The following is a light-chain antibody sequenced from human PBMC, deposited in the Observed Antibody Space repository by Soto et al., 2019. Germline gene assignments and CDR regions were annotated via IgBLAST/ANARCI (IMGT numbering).Light chain of an antibody. J-gene: IGKJ1*01. CDR1: QSTNSY. V-gene: IGKV1-39*01. CDR3: QQSFKTPRT. Sequence: DIQMTQSPSSLSSSVGDRVTITCRASQSTNSYLNWYQQKPGQAPKLLIYAASSLHSGAPSRFRGSGSGTDFTLTISTLQTEDFATCYCQQSFKTPRTFGQGTKVEIK. CDR2: AAS.